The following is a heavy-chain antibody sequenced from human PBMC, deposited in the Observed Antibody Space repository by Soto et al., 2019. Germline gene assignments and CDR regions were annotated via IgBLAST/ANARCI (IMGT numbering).Heavy chain of an antibody. D-gene: IGHD3-10*01. V-gene: IGHV4-34*01. CDR1: GGSFSGYY. CDR3: ARGRILWFGEPPLRWFDP. CDR2: INHSGST. J-gene: IGHJ5*02. Sequence: PSETLSLTCAVYGGSFSGYYWSWIRQPPGKGLEWIGEINHSGSTNYNPSLKSRVTISVDTSKNQFSLKLSSVTAADTAVYYCARGRILWFGEPPLRWFDPWGQGTLVTVSS.